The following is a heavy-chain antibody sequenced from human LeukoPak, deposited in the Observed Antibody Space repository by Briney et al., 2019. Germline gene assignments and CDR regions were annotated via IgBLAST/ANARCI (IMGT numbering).Heavy chain of an antibody. CDR1: GFTFSSYS. Sequence: GSLRLSCAASGFTFSSYSMNWVRQPPGKGLEWIGSIYYSGSTYYNPSLKSRVTISVDTSKNQFSLKLSSVTAADTAVYYCARDPAIAYCGGDCSSNWGQGTMVTVSS. V-gene: IGHV4-39*07. CDR2: IYYSGST. J-gene: IGHJ3*01. CDR3: ARDPAIAYCGGDCSSN. D-gene: IGHD2-21*02.